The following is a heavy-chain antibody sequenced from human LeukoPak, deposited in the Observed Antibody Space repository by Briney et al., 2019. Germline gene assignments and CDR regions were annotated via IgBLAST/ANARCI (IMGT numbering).Heavy chain of an antibody. CDR3: GRRGRSGSWYYFDS. J-gene: IGHJ4*02. V-gene: IGHV4-59*01. D-gene: IGHD6-13*01. Sequence: WETLSLTCTASGGSISSDYWRWIRQPPGKGLEWIGYISYSGSTNYNASLKRRGTITAGKSKNQLSLKLRSVPGADTAVCYCGRRGRSGSWYYFDSSGQGTLVTVSS. CDR2: ISYSGST. CDR1: GGSISSDY.